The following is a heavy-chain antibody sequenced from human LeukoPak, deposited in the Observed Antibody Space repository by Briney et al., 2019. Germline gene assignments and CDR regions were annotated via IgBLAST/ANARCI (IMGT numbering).Heavy chain of an antibody. CDR3: AKGLFDY. CDR2: ISSSGSTL. CDR1: GFTFNGYS. V-gene: IGHV3-48*04. Sequence: PGGSLRLSCTASGFTFNGYSMIWVRQAPGKGLEWLSYISSSGSTLVYADSVKGRFTISRDNAKNSLYLQMNSLRAEDTAVYYCAKGLFDYWGQGTLVTVSS. J-gene: IGHJ4*02. D-gene: IGHD3-16*01.